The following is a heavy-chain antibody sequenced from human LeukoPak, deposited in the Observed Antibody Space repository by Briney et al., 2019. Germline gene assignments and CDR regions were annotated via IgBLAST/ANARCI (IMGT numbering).Heavy chain of an antibody. CDR3: ARGAAVYYDAFDI. CDR2: IYYSGTT. CDR1: GGSIRTHY. V-gene: IGHV4-59*11. J-gene: IGHJ3*02. Sequence: PSETLSLTCTVSGGSIRTHYWSWMRQPPGKGLEWMGLIYYSGTTHDNPSLKSRVTLSLDRSNNQFSLNLTSVTAEDTAVYYCARGAAVYYDAFDIWGRGTMVTVSS. D-gene: IGHD2-8*01.